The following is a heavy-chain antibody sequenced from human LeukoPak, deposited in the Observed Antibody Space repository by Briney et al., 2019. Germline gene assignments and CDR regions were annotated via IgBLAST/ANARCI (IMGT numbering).Heavy chain of an antibody. CDR2: IYYSGST. V-gene: IGHV4-31*03. D-gene: IGHD3-10*01. CDR3: ARDRSSGSYSGGMDV. J-gene: IGHJ6*02. CDR1: GGSISSGGYY. Sequence: PSETLSLTCTVSGGSISSGGYYWSWIRQHPGKGLEWIGYIYYSGSTYYNPSLKSRVTISVDTSKNQFSLKLSSVTAADTAVYYCARDRSSGSYSGGMDVWGQGTTVTVSS.